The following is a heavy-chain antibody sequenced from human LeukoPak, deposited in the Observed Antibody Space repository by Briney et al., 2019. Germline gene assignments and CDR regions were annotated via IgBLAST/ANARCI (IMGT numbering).Heavy chain of an antibody. D-gene: IGHD6-6*01. V-gene: IGHV3-21*01. Sequence: GGSLRLSCAASGFTFSSYSMNWVRQAPGKGLEWVSSISSSSSYIYYADSVKGGFTISRDNAKNSLYLQMNSLRAEDTAVYYCARDPLEYSSSSVNWFDPWGQGTLVTVSS. CDR1: GFTFSSYS. J-gene: IGHJ5*02. CDR2: ISSSSSYI. CDR3: ARDPLEYSSSSVNWFDP.